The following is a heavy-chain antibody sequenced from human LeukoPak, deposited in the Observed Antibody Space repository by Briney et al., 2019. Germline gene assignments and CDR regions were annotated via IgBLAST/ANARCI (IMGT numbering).Heavy chain of an antibody. Sequence: GRSLRFSCAASGFTFSSYGMHWVRQAPGKGLEWVAVISYDGSNKYYADSVKGRFTISRDNSKNTLYLQMNSLRAEDTAVYYCAKPYGDYGYYYGMDVWGQGTTVTVSS. V-gene: IGHV3-30*18. J-gene: IGHJ6*02. CDR3: AKPYGDYGYYYGMDV. CDR1: GFTFSSYG. CDR2: ISYDGSNK. D-gene: IGHD4-17*01.